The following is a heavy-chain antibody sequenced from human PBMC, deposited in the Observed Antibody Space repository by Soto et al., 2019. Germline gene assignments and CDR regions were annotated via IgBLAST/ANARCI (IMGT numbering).Heavy chain of an antibody. J-gene: IGHJ3*02. CDR1: GYTFTSYY. CDR3: AREVTYYDFWSGQYRDAFDI. CDR2: INPSGGST. Sequence: ASVKVSCKASGYTFTSYYMHWVRQAPGQGLEWMGIINPSGGSTSYAQKFQGRVTMTRDTSTGTVYMELSSLRSEDTAMYYCAREVTYYDFWSGQYRDAFDIWGQGTMVTVSS. D-gene: IGHD3-3*01. V-gene: IGHV1-46*03.